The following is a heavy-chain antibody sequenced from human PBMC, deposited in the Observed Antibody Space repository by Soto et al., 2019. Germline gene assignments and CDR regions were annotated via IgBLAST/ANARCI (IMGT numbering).Heavy chain of an antibody. CDR3: ARGFGSAWQAVAFDI. CDR2: IYPGDSDT. Sequence: GESLKISCKASGYSFTSYWIGWVRQMPGKGLERMGIIYPGDSDTRYGPSFQGQVSISADKSITTAYLQWTGLKASDTAIFYCARGFGSAWQAVAFDIWGQGTMVTVSS. V-gene: IGHV5-51*01. J-gene: IGHJ3*02. D-gene: IGHD6-19*01. CDR1: GYSFTSYW.